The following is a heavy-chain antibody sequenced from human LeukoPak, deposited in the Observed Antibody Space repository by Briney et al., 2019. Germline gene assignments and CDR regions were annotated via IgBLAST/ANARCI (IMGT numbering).Heavy chain of an antibody. D-gene: IGHD1-1*01. J-gene: IGHJ4*02. CDR2: IKQDGSQK. Sequence: GGSLRLSCAASGFTFSSYEMNWVRQAPGKGLEWVANIKQDGSQKYYVDSVKGRFTISRDNAKNSLYLQMNSLRAEDTAVYYCARDVSGTGGKDYWGQGTLVTVSS. CDR3: ARDVSGTGGKDY. CDR1: GFTFSSYE. V-gene: IGHV3-7*01.